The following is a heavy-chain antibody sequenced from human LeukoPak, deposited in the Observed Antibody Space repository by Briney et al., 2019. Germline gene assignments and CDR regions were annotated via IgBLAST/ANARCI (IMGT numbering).Heavy chain of an antibody. Sequence: SETLSLTCTVSGGSISSYYWSWIRQPPGKGLEWIGYIYYSGSTNYNPSLKSRVTISVDTSKNQFSLKLSSVTAADTAVYYCARERAYCTNGVCYDLFDYWGQGTLVTVSS. CDR2: IYYSGST. CDR3: ARERAYCTNGVCYDLFDY. V-gene: IGHV4-59*01. CDR1: GGSISSYY. J-gene: IGHJ4*02. D-gene: IGHD2-8*01.